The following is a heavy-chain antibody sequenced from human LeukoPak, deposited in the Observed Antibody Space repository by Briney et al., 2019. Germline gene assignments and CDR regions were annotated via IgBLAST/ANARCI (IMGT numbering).Heavy chain of an antibody. V-gene: IGHV3-23*01. Sequence: PGGSLRLSCAASGFTFRSYWMSWVRQAPGKGLEWVSAISGSGGSTYYADSVKGRFTISRDNSKNTLYLQMNSLRAEDTAVYYCAKDLGFGGYAFDIWGQGTMVTVSS. CDR1: GFTFRSYW. CDR2: ISGSGGST. J-gene: IGHJ3*02. D-gene: IGHD3-10*01. CDR3: AKDLGFGGYAFDI.